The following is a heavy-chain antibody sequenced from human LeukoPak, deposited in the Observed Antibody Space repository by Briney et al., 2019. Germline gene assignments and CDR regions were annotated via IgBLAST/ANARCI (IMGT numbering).Heavy chain of an antibody. Sequence: PGGSLRLSCAASGFTFSDYYMSWIRQAPGKGLEWVSYISSSGSTIYYADSVKGRFTISRDNAKNSLYLQMNSLRAEDTAVYYCAKGWDIVLMVYAMQDYYYYMDAWGKGTTVTVSS. CDR1: GFTFSDYY. J-gene: IGHJ6*03. D-gene: IGHD2-8*01. CDR2: ISSSGSTI. CDR3: AKGWDIVLMVYAMQDYYYYMDA. V-gene: IGHV3-11*04.